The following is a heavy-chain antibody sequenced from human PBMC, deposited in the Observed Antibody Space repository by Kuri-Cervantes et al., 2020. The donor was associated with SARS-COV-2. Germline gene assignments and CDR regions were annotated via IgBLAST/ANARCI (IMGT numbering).Heavy chain of an antibody. J-gene: IGHJ4*02. Sequence: GGSLRLSCAASGFTFSSYGMHWVRQAPGKGLEWVSFIRYEGSNKYYADSVKGRFTISRDNSKNTLYLQMNSLKTEDTAVYYCTTRIDYWGQGALVTVSS. CDR1: GFTFSSYG. CDR3: TTRIDY. V-gene: IGHV3-30*02. CDR2: IRYEGSNK.